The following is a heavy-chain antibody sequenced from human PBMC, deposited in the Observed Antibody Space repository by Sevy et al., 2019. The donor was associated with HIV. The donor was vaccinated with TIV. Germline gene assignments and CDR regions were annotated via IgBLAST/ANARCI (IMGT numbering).Heavy chain of an antibody. D-gene: IGHD6-13*01. Sequence: SETLSLACAVSGYSISSGYYWGWIRQPRGKGLEWIGRIYHSGSTYYNPSLKSRVTISVDTSKNQFSLKLSSVTAADTAVYYCARVGYSSSWLLFDYWGQGTLVTVSS. J-gene: IGHJ4*02. CDR1: GYSISSGYY. CDR2: IYHSGST. CDR3: ARVGYSSSWLLFDY. V-gene: IGHV4-38-2*01.